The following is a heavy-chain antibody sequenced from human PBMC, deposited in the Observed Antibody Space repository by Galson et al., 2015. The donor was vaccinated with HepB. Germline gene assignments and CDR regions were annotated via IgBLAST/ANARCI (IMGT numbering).Heavy chain of an antibody. CDR3: ARGGFRSYDYVWGGPKRGRMDV. CDR1: GGSFSGYY. V-gene: IGHV4-34*01. J-gene: IGHJ6*02. Sequence: SETLSLTCAVYGGSFSGYYWSWIRQPPGKGLEWIGEINHSGSTNYNPSLKSRVTISVDTSKNQFSLKLSSVTAADTAVYYCARGGFRSYDYVWGGPKRGRMDVWGQGTTVTVSS. CDR2: INHSGST. D-gene: IGHD3-16*01.